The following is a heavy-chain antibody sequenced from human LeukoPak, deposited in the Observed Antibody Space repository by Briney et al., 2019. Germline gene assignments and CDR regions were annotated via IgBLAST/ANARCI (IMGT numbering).Heavy chain of an antibody. Sequence: PSETLSLTCTVSGGSISSSSYYWGWIRQPPGTGLEWIGSIYYSGSTYYNPSLKMRVNISVDTSKNQFSLKLSAVTAADTAVYYCARGGYYFDYWGQGTLVTVSS. CDR3: ARGGYYFDY. V-gene: IGHV4-39*07. J-gene: IGHJ4*02. CDR2: IYYSGST. D-gene: IGHD3-16*01. CDR1: GGSISSSSYY.